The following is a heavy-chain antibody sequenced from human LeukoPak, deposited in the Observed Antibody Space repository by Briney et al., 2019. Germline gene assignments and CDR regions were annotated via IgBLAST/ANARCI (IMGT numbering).Heavy chain of an antibody. J-gene: IGHJ6*03. V-gene: IGHV3-20*04. CDR1: GFTFDEYV. D-gene: IGHD1-26*01. CDR3: ARTPTTFYYYMDV. Sequence: GGSLRLSCAASGFTFDEYVMSWVRQAPGKGLEWVSGINWNGGRTGYADSVKGRFTISRDNAKNSLYLQMNSLRAEDTALYYCARTPTTFYYYMDVWGKGTTVTVSS. CDR2: INWNGGRT.